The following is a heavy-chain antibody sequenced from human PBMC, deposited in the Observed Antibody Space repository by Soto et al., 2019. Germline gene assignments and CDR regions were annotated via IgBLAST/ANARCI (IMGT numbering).Heavy chain of an antibody. CDR2: ISAYNGNT. V-gene: IGHV1-18*01. J-gene: IGHJ6*02. CDR1: GYTFTSYG. D-gene: IGHD2-2*01. Sequence: GASVKVSCKASGYTFTSYGISWVRQAPGQGLEWMGWISAYNGNTNYAQKLQGRVTMTTDTSTSTAYMELRSLRSDDTAVYYCARAEIRIPYHTYYYYYGMDVWGQGXTVTVYS. CDR3: ARAEIRIPYHTYYYYYGMDV.